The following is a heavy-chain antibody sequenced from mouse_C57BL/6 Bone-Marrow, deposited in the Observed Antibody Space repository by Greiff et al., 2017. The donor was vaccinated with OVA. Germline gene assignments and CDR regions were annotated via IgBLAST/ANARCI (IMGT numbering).Heavy chain of an antibody. CDR3: ARWGEGYWFAY. V-gene: IGHV1-61*01. CDR1: GYTFTSYW. CDR2: IYPSDSET. J-gene: IGHJ3*01. Sequence: QVQLQQPGAELVRPGSSVKLSCKASGYTFTSYWMDWVKQRPGQGLEWIGTIYPSDSETHYNQKFKDKATLTVDKSSSTAYMQLSSLTSEDSAVYYCARWGEGYWFAYWGQGTLVTVSA. D-gene: IGHD2-3*01.